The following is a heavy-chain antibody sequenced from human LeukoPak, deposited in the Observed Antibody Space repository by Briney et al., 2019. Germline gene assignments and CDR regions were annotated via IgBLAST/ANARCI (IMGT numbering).Heavy chain of an antibody. D-gene: IGHD4-17*01. CDR3: ARGPYGDYVDAFDI. Sequence: GGSLRLSCAASGFTFSSYSMNWVRQAPGKGLEWTSYISSGSKIIYYADSVKGRFTIYRDNAKNSLYLQMNSLRDEDTAVYYCARGPYGDYVDAFDIWGQGTMVTVSS. J-gene: IGHJ3*02. V-gene: IGHV3-48*02. CDR2: ISSGSKII. CDR1: GFTFSSYS.